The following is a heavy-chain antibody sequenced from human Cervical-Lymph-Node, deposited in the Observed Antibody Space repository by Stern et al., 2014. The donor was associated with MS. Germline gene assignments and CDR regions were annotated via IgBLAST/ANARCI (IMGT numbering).Heavy chain of an antibody. J-gene: IGHJ3*02. V-gene: IGHV1-58*01. CDR2: IVVGSGNT. CDR3: AAEPMYYSDSVGAFDI. D-gene: IGHD3-22*01. CDR1: GFTFTSSA. Sequence: HLVESGPEVKKPGTSVKVSYKASGFTFTSSAVQWVRQARGQRLEWIGWIVVGSGNTNYAQKFQERVTITRDMSTSTAYMELSSLRSEDTAVYYCAAEPMYYSDSVGAFDIWGQGTMVTVSS.